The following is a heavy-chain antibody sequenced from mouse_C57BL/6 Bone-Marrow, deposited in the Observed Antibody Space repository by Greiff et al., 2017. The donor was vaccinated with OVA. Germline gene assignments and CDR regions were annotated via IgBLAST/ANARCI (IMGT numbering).Heavy chain of an antibody. V-gene: IGHV1-53*01. CDR2: INPSNGGT. D-gene: IGHD2-2*01. Sequence: QVQLQQSGAELAKPGASVKLSCKASGYTFTSYWMHWVKQRPGQGLEWIGNINPSNGGTNYNEKFKSKATLTVDKSSSTAYMQLSSLTSEDSAVYYCARFYYGYVLFAYWGQGTLVTVSA. CDR3: ARFYYGYVLFAY. J-gene: IGHJ3*01. CDR1: GYTFTSYW.